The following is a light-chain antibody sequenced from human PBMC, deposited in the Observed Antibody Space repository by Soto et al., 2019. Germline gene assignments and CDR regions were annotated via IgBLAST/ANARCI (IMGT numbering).Light chain of an antibody. V-gene: IGKV1-6*02. CDR2: GAS. J-gene: IGKJ1*01. Sequence: AIQMTQSPSSLCASVGDRVTITCRASQGIGTELGWYQLKPGKAPKLLVYGASTLQSGVLPRFSGSGSGTDFTLTISSLQPDDFATYYCLQDFSYPRTFGQGTKVEIK. CDR3: LQDFSYPRT. CDR1: QGIGTE.